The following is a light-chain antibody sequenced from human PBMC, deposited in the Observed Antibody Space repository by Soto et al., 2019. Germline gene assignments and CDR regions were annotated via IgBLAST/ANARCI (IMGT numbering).Light chain of an antibody. Sequence: IVMTQSPATLSVSPGESATLXXRASQSVSSTLAWYQHKPGQAPXLLTYGASSRATGIPARFSGSGSGTEFTLTISSLQSEDFAVYYCQQYDNWPRTFGQGTKVDI. CDR1: QSVSST. CDR3: QQYDNWPRT. J-gene: IGKJ1*01. V-gene: IGKV3-15*01. CDR2: GAS.